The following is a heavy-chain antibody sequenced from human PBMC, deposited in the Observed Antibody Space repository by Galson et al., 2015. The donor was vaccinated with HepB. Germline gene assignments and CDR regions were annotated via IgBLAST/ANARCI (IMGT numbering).Heavy chain of an antibody. Sequence: TLSLTCAVSGGSISSGGYSWSWIRQPPGKGLEWIGYIYHSGSTYYNPSLKSRVTISVDRSKNQFSLKLSSVTAADTAVYYCARGVVAATFYFDYWGQGTLVTVSS. CDR1: GGSISSGGYS. D-gene: IGHD2-15*01. J-gene: IGHJ4*02. CDR2: IYHSGST. V-gene: IGHV4-30-2*01. CDR3: ARGVVAATFYFDY.